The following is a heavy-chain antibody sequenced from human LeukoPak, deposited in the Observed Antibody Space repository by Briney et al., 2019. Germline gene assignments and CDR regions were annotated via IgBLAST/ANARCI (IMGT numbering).Heavy chain of an antibody. CDR2: IFSGGTT. CDR1: GFTVSSKY. Sequence: GGSLRLSCAASGFTVSSKYMSWVRQAPGKGLEWVSVIFSGGTTFYADSVKGRFTISRDNSENTLYLQMNSLRAEDTAVYYYATSRTDYDLDYWGQGTLVTVSS. V-gene: IGHV3-66*01. J-gene: IGHJ4*02. CDR3: ATSRTDYDLDY. D-gene: IGHD4-17*01.